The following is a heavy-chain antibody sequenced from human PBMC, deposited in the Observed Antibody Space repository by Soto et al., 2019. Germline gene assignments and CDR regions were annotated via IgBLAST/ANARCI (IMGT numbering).Heavy chain of an antibody. CDR2: IYPGDSDT. V-gene: IGHV5-51*01. CDR1: GYSFTSYW. D-gene: IGHD3-9*01. J-gene: IGHJ6*02. Sequence: PGESLKTSCKGSGYSFTSYWIGWVRQMPGKGLEWMGIIYPGDSDTRYSPSFQGQVTISADKSISTAYLQWSSLKASDTAMYYCARLPSYYDILTGLYYYYGMDVWGQGTTVTVSS. CDR3: ARLPSYYDILTGLYYYYGMDV.